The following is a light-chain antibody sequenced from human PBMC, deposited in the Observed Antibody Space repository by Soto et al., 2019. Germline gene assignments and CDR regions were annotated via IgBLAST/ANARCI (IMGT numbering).Light chain of an antibody. J-gene: IGLJ2*01. CDR3: SSYTSSSTLEVV. V-gene: IGLV2-14*01. CDR1: SSDVGGYNY. Sequence: QSALTQPASVSGSPGQSITISCTGTSSDVGGYNYVSWYQQHPGKAPQLMIYEVSNRPSGVSNRFSGSKSGNTASLTISGLQGEDEADYYCSSYTSSSTLEVVFGGGTKLTVL. CDR2: EVS.